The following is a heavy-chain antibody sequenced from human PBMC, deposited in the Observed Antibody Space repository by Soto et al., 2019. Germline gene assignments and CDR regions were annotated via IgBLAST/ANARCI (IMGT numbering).Heavy chain of an antibody. J-gene: IGHJ5*02. V-gene: IGHV1-8*01. CDR2: MNPISGNT. Sequence: QVQLVQSGAEVKKPGASVKVSCKASGYTFTSYDINWVRQATGQGLEWMGWMNPISGNTGYAQKFQGRVTMTRNTPISTAYMELSSLTSADTAVYSCARSPSGSRHRGGWFDPWGQGTLVTVSS. CDR3: ARSPSGSRHRGGWFDP. D-gene: IGHD1-26*01. CDR1: GYTFTSYD.